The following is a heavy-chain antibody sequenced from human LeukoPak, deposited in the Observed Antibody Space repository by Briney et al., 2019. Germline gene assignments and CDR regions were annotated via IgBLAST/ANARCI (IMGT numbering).Heavy chain of an antibody. CDR2: ISGSGGST. D-gene: IGHD5-18*01. J-gene: IGHJ4*02. CDR3: AKVSAMVFTFDY. V-gene: IGHV3-23*01. Sequence: GGSLRLSCAASGFTFSSYAMSWVRQAPGKGLEWVSAISGSGGSTYYADSVKGRFTISRDNSKNTLYLQMNSLRAEDAAVYYCAKVSAMVFTFDYWGQGTLVTVSS. CDR1: GFTFSSYA.